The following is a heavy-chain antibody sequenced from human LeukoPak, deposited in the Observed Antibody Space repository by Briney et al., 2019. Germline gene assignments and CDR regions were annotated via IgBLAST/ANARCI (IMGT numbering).Heavy chain of an antibody. Sequence: GGSLRLSCAVSGITLSNYGMSWVRQAPGKGLEWVASIRGSGGSTNYADSVKGRFTISRDNPKNTLYLQMNSLRAEDTAVYFCAKRGVVIRVILVGFHKEAYYFDSWGQGALVTVSS. D-gene: IGHD3-22*01. CDR2: IRGSGGST. V-gene: IGHV3-23*01. CDR3: AKRGVVIRVILVGFHKEAYYFDS. J-gene: IGHJ4*02. CDR1: GITLSNYG.